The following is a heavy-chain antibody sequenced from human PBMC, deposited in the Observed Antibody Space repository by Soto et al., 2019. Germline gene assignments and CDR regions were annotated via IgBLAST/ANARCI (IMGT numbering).Heavy chain of an antibody. CDR1: GGSIRSYY. CDR3: ATGFNYYGAGTLKLDF. CDR2: ISYSGTT. J-gene: IGHJ4*02. D-gene: IGHD3-10*01. V-gene: IGHV4-59*01. Sequence: QVLLQESGPGLVKPSETLSLTCSVSGGSIRSYYWSWIRQPPGKRLEWIGYISYSGTTNYNPSLTWRLTIYIDTTKNQFSLKLGSVTADDTAVYYCATGFNYYGAGTLKLDFWGQGTLVAVSS.